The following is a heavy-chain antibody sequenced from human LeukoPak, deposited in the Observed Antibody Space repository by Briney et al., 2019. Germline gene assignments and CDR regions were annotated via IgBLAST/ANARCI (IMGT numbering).Heavy chain of an antibody. CDR1: GYTFTGYY. Sequence: ASVKVSCKASGYTFTGYYMHWVRQAPGQGLEWVGWINPNSGGTNYAQKFQGRVTMTRDTSISTAYMELNRLLSGDTAVYYCARGKTMVYCGGDCYRFDNWGQGTLVTVSS. CDR2: INPNSGGT. V-gene: IGHV1-2*02. D-gene: IGHD2-21*02. CDR3: ARGKTMVYCGGDCYRFDN. J-gene: IGHJ4*02.